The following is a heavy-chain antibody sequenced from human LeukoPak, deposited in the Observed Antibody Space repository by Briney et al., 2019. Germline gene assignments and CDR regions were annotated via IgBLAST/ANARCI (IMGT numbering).Heavy chain of an antibody. Sequence: ASVKVSCKASGYTFTSYDINWVRQATGQGLEWMGWMNPNSGNTGYAQKFQGRVTMTRNTSISTAYMELSSLRSEDTAVYYCARGQTQTRRGVRVDWFDPWGQGTLVTVSS. CDR3: ARGQTQTRRGVRVDWFDP. V-gene: IGHV1-8*01. CDR1: GYTFTSYD. D-gene: IGHD3-10*01. J-gene: IGHJ5*02. CDR2: MNPNSGNT.